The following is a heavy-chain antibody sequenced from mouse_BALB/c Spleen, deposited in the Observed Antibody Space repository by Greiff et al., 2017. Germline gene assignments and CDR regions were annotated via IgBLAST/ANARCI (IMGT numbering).Heavy chain of an antibody. V-gene: IGHV14-3*02. CDR1: GFNIKDTY. CDR2: IDPANGNT. D-gene: IGHD1-1*01. CDR3: APHYYGSSYGFAY. J-gene: IGHJ3*01. Sequence: EVQLVESGAELVKPGASVKLSCTASGFNIKDTYMHWVKQRPEQGLEWIGRIDPANGNTKYDPKFQGKATITADTSSNTAYLQLSSLTSEDTAVYYCAPHYYGSSYGFAYWGQGTLVTVSA.